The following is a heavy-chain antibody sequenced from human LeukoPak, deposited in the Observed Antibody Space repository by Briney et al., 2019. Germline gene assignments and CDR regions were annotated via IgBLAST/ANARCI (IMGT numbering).Heavy chain of an antibody. CDR3: ARAYTSSCRWFDP. V-gene: IGHV4-31*03. D-gene: IGHD6-13*01. CDR1: GGSISSGGYY. Sequence: SQTLSLTCTVSGGSISSGGYYWSWIRQHPGKGLEWIGYIYYSGSTYYNPSLKSRATISVDTSKNQFSLKLSSVTAADTAVYYCARAYTSSCRWFDPWGQGTLVTVSS. J-gene: IGHJ5*02. CDR2: IYYSGST.